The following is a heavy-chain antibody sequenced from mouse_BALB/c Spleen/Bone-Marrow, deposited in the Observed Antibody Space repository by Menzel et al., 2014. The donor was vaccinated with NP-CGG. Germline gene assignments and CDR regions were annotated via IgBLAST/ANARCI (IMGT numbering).Heavy chain of an antibody. V-gene: IGHV1-20*02. J-gene: IGHJ4*01. CDR3: ARGGLLRAMDY. Sequence: EVKLMESGPELVKPGASVKISCKASGYSLTGYFMNWVMQSHGKSLEWIGRINPYNGDTFYNQKFKGKATLTVDESSSTAHMELRSLASEDSAVYYCARGGLLRAMDYWGQGTSVTVSS. D-gene: IGHD2-3*01. CDR1: GYSLTGYF. CDR2: INPYNGDT.